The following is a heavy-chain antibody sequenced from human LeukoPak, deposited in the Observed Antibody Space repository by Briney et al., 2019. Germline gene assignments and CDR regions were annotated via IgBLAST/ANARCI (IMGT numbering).Heavy chain of an antibody. CDR2: IYTSGST. CDR3: ASLYSYGGGLDY. D-gene: IGHD5-18*01. Sequence: SETLSLTCTVSGGSISSYYWSWIRQPAGKGLEWIGRIYTSGSTNHNPSLKSRVTMSVDTSKNQFSLKLSSVTAADTAVYYCASLYSYGGGLDYWGQGTLVTVSS. J-gene: IGHJ4*02. V-gene: IGHV4-4*07. CDR1: GGSISSYY.